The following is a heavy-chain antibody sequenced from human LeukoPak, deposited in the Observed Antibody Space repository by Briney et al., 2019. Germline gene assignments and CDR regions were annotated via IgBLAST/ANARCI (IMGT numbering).Heavy chain of an antibody. J-gene: IGHJ3*02. Sequence: ASVKVSCKASAYTFTSYGISWVRQAPGQGLGWMGWISVYNGHTNYAQNLQGRVTMTTDTSTSTAYMELRSLRSDDTAVYYCARGGRWELPRPYAFDIWGQGTMVTVSS. V-gene: IGHV1-18*01. CDR3: ARGGRWELPRPYAFDI. CDR1: AYTFTSYG. CDR2: ISVYNGHT. D-gene: IGHD1-26*01.